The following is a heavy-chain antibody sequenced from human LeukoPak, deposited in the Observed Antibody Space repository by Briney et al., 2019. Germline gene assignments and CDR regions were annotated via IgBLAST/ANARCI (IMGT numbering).Heavy chain of an antibody. CDR2: ISSSGGTI. CDR1: GFTFSSYE. Sequence: PGGSLRLSCAASGFTFSSYEMNWVRQAPGKGLEWVSYISSSGGTIYYADSVKGRFTISRDNAKNSLYLQMNSLRAEDTAVYYCATYSSGWYEAFDYWGQGTLVTVSS. CDR3: ATYSSGWYEAFDY. J-gene: IGHJ4*01. V-gene: IGHV3-48*03. D-gene: IGHD6-19*01.